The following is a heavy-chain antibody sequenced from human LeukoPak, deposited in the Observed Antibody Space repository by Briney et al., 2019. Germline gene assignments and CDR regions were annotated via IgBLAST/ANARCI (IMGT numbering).Heavy chain of an antibody. D-gene: IGHD5-18*01. V-gene: IGHV3-49*03. J-gene: IGHJ3*02. CDR3: TRVPGYSYGYETFDI. CDR2: IRSKTYGGTT. Sequence: GGSLRLSCTASGFTFGDYAMSWFRQAPGKGLEWVGFIRSKTYGGTTEYVASVKGRFTISRDDSKSIAYLQMNSLKTEDTAVYYCTRVPGYSYGYETFDIWGQGTMVAVSS. CDR1: GFTFGDYA.